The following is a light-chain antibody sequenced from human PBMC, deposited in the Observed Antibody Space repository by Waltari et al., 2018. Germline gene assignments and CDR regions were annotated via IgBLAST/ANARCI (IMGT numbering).Light chain of an antibody. J-gene: IGKJ2*01. CDR1: QSVSSN. V-gene: IGKV3-15*01. CDR3: QQYKNWYT. CDR2: GAS. Sequence: EIVMTQSPATLSVSPGERATLSCRASQSVSSNLAWDQQKPGQAPRLLIYGASTRATGIPARFSGSGSGTEFTLTISSLQSEDFAVYYCQQYKNWYTVGQGTKLEIK.